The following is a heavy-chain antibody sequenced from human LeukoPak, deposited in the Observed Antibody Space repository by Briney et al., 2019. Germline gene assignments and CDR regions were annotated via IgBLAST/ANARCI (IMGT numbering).Heavy chain of an antibody. V-gene: IGHV3-23*01. CDR3: AKALCGGDCYTEFDY. CDR2: ISGSGGST. J-gene: IGHJ4*02. D-gene: IGHD2-21*02. CDR1: GFTFSSYG. Sequence: GGSLRLSCAASGFTFSSYGLSWVRQAPGQGLELVSAISGSGGSTYYADSVKGRFTISRDNSKNTLYLQMNSLRAEDTAVYYCAKALCGGDCYTEFDYWGQGTLVTVSS.